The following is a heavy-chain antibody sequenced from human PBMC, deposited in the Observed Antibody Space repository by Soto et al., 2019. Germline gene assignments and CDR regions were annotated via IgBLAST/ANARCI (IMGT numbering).Heavy chain of an antibody. CDR1: GFTFSSYS. J-gene: IGHJ4*02. Sequence: PGGSLRLSCAASGFTFSSYSMNWVRQAPGKGLEWTSYISTNGRNIYYADSVKGRFTISRDNTKNSLYLQMNSLRAEDTAVYYCARLPPPSCSGGSCSPYWGQGTLVTVSS. D-gene: IGHD2-15*01. V-gene: IGHV3-48*04. CDR3: ARLPPPSCSGGSCSPY. CDR2: ISTNGRNI.